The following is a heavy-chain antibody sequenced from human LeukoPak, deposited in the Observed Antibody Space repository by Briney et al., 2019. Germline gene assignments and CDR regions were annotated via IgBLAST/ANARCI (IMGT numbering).Heavy chain of an antibody. CDR1: GFTFNSYN. CDR2: ISGTGTTI. Sequence: PGGSLRLSCAASGFTFNSYNMNWVRQAPGKGPEWVSFISGTGTTIFYADAVKGRFTISRDNAKNSVFLQMSSLRTEDTAVYYCARDSIYSDPSDYCYDLWGQGTLVTVSS. CDR3: ARDSIYSDPSDYCYDL. V-gene: IGHV3-21*01. J-gene: IGHJ5*02. D-gene: IGHD3-22*01.